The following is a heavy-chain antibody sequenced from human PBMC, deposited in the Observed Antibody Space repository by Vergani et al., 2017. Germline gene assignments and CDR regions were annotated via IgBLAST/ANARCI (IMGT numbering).Heavy chain of an antibody. V-gene: IGHV3-21*04. CDR3: AKDIYNTMVRGVIPGGMDV. CDR1: GFTFSHYS. D-gene: IGHD3-10*01. J-gene: IGHJ6*02. Sequence: EVQLLESGGGLVKPGGSLRLSCVASGFTFSHYSMNWVRQAPGKGLEWVSSISGNNDDVYYADSVKGRFTISRDNSKDTLYLQMNSLRAEDTAVYYCAKDIYNTMVRGVIPGGMDVWGQGTTVTVSS. CDR2: ISGNNDDV.